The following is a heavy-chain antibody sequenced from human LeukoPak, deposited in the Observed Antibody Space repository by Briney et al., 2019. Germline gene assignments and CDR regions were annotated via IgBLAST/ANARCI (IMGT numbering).Heavy chain of an antibody. CDR2: IIPIFGTA. CDR3: ARMGRLYCSGGSCYSLDY. J-gene: IGHJ4*02. Sequence: GASVKVSCKASGGTFSSYAISWVRQAPGQGLEWMGGIIPIFGTANYAQKFQGRVTITADESTSTAYMEPSSLRSDDTAVYYCARMGRLYCSGGSCYSLDYWGQGTLVTVSS. D-gene: IGHD2-15*01. V-gene: IGHV1-69*13. CDR1: GGTFSSYA.